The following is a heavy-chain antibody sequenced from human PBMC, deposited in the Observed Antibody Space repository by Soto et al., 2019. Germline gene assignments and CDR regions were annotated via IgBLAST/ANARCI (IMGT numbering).Heavy chain of an antibody. CDR3: ARYVAAAATNYYYYYGMDV. CDR2: IIPTFGTA. D-gene: IGHD6-13*01. V-gene: IGHV1-69*13. CDR1: GGTFSSYA. Sequence: SVKVSCKASGGTFSSYAISWVRQAPGQGLEWMGGIIPTFGTANYAQKFQGRVTITADESTSTAYMELSSLRSEDKAVYYCARYVAAAATNYYYYYGMDVWGQGTTVTVSS. J-gene: IGHJ6*02.